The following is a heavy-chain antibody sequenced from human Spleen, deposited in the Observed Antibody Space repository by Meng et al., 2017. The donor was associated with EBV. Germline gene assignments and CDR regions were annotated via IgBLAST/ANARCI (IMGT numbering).Heavy chain of an antibody. D-gene: IGHD5-18*01. V-gene: IGHV4-59*01. J-gene: IGHJ4*02. CDR1: GGSIRSYC. CDR3: ARATPGYSYGYTDS. CDR2: INYLGGT. Sequence: VHAQESGPGLVKPSDTLSLTCTVSGGSIRSYCWSWIRQPPGKGLEWIGYINYLGGTNYNPYLKSRVTISVATSKNPLYLTLTSVTGADTAVYYCARATPGYSYGYTDSWGQGILVTVSS.